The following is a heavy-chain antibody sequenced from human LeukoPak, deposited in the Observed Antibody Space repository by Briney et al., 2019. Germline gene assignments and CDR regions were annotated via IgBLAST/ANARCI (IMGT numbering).Heavy chain of an antibody. D-gene: IGHD5-18*01. Sequence: LETLSLTCTVSNVSINNYYWSWLRQPPGKELEWIGYIYYSGSTNYYPSLKSRVTMSIDTSKSQFSLKLRSVTAADTAVYYCARGGYSYGIGFDYWGQGALVTVSS. V-gene: IGHV4-59*01. CDR1: NVSINNYY. CDR3: ARGGYSYGIGFDY. J-gene: IGHJ4*02. CDR2: IYYSGST.